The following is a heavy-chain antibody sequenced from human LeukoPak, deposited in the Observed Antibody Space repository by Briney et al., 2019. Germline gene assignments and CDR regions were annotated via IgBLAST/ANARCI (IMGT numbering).Heavy chain of an antibody. CDR2: ISSSSSTI. CDR3: ARDSGYYDILTGYHPSYGMDV. V-gene: IGHV3-48*01. J-gene: IGHJ6*02. Sequence: PGGSLRLSYAASGFTFSSYSMNWVRQAPGKGLEWVSYISSSSSTIYYADSVKGRFTISRDNAKNSLYLQMNSLRAEDTAVYYCARDSGYYDILTGYHPSYGMDVWGQGTTVTVSS. CDR1: GFTFSSYS. D-gene: IGHD3-9*01.